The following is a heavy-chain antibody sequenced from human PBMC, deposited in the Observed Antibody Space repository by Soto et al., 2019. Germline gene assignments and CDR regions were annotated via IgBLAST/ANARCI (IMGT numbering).Heavy chain of an antibody. Sequence: QVQLVQSGAEVKKPGSSVKVSCKTSGGTFNNYAISWVRQAPGQGPEWMGGIIPILGTTNYAQKFQGRVTITADESTSTGYLELSSLRSEDPAVYYWARGDILTGSLESWGQGRLVNVSS. D-gene: IGHD3-9*01. CDR1: GGTFNNYA. V-gene: IGHV1-69*01. CDR3: ARGDILTGSLES. J-gene: IGHJ4*02. CDR2: IIPILGTT.